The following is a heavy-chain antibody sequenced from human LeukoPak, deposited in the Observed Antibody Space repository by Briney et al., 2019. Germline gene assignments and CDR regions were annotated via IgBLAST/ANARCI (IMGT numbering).Heavy chain of an antibody. Sequence: GGSLRLSCAASGFTFSSYGMHWVRQAPGKGLEWVAVIWYDGSNKYYADSVKGRFTISRDNSKNTLYLQMNSLRAEDTAVYYCERSPRVRGVIITGDAFDIWGQGTMVTVSS. CDR2: IWYDGSNK. D-gene: IGHD3-10*01. V-gene: IGHV3-33*01. CDR3: ERSPRVRGVIITGDAFDI. J-gene: IGHJ3*02. CDR1: GFTFSSYG.